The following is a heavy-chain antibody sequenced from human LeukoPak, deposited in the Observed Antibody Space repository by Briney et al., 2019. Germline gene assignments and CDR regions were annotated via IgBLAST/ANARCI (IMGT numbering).Heavy chain of an antibody. CDR3: ARTRITMIVGLASRFDY. CDR2: ISGSSGII. Sequence: GGSLRLSCAASGFTFNTYTMNWVRQAPGKGLEWVSYISGSSGIIDYADSVRGRFTISRDNAKNSLYLQMNSLRAEDTAVYYCARTRITMIVGLASRFDYWGQGTLVTVSS. J-gene: IGHJ4*02. V-gene: IGHV3-48*01. D-gene: IGHD3-22*01. CDR1: GFTFNTYT.